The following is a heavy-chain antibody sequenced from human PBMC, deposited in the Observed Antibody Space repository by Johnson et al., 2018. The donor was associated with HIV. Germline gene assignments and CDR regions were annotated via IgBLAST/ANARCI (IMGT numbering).Heavy chain of an antibody. V-gene: IGHV3-23*04. CDR2: IRGSGDST. CDR1: GFTFSSYA. J-gene: IGHJ3*02. Sequence: EQLVESGGGLVQPGGSLRLSCAASGFTFSSYAMSWVRQAPGKGLEWVSAIRGSGDSTYYADSVKGRFTISRDNSKNTLYVQMNSLRAEETAAYYCAKGRWELLAGAFDIWGQGTTVTVSS. D-gene: IGHD1-26*01. CDR3: AKGRWELLAGAFDI.